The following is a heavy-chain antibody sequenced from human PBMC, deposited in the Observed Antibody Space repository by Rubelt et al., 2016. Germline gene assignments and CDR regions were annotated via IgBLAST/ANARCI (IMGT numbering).Heavy chain of an antibody. CDR2: INHSGST. CDR3: ARGRRGSSSWLGRDYYGMDV. CDR1: GGSFSGYY. V-gene: IGHV4-34*01. J-gene: IGHJ6*02. D-gene: IGHD6-13*01. Sequence: QVQLQQWGAGLLKPSETLSLTCAVYGGSFSGYYWSWIRQPPGKGLEWIGEINHSGSTHYNPSLKSRVTISVDTAKNQFSRKLSAVTAGDTAVYYCARGRRGSSSWLGRDYYGMDVWGQGTTVTVSS.